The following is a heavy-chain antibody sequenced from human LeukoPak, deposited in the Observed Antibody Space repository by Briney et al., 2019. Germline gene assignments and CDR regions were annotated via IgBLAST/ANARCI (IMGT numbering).Heavy chain of an antibody. V-gene: IGHV1-2*02. Sequence: ASVKVSCKASGYTFTGYYMHWVRQAPGQGLEWMGWINSNSGGTNYAQKFQGRVTMTRDTSISTAYMELSRLRSDDTAVYYCARGWSKYSSSWFGYWGQGTLVTVSS. CDR2: INSNSGGT. D-gene: IGHD6-13*01. CDR3: ARGWSKYSSSWFGY. J-gene: IGHJ4*02. CDR1: GYTFTGYY.